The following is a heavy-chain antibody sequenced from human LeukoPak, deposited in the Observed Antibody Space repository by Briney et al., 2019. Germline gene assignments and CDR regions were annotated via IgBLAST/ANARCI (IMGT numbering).Heavy chain of an antibody. J-gene: IGHJ4*02. D-gene: IGHD3-10*01. Sequence: ASVKVSCKASGYTFTGYDINWVRQATGQGLEWMGWMNPNSGNTGHAQKFQGRVTMTRNTSISTAYMELSSLRSEDTAVYYCARPTTMVRGAPLGYWGQATLVTVSS. V-gene: IGHV1-8*01. CDR3: ARPTTMVRGAPLGY. CDR1: GYTFTGYD. CDR2: MNPNSGNT.